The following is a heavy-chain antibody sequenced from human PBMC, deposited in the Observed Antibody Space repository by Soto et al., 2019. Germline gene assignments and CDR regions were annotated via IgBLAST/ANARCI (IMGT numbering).Heavy chain of an antibody. Sequence: EVQLVESGGGLVEPGGSLRLSCAASEFTFSSVWMSWVRQDPGTGLEWVANIKEDGSEKYYADSVKGRYTISRDHAKKTLVQQMNNLRAEDTAVYYCAKDDGYGDYFGQGTLVTVSS. CDR1: EFTFSSVW. D-gene: IGHD5-12*01. CDR3: AKDDGYGDY. J-gene: IGHJ4*02. V-gene: IGHV3-7*01. CDR2: IKEDGSEK.